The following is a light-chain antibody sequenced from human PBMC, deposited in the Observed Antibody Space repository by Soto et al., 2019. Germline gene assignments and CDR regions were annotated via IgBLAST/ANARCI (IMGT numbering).Light chain of an antibody. V-gene: IGLV2-14*01. CDR3: SSYTSSTAYV. CDR2: EVT. CDR1: SSDVGGYNY. J-gene: IGLJ1*01. Sequence: QSVLTQPAPVSGSPGQSITISCTGTSSDVGGYNYVSWYQLHPGKAPKLILYEVTNRPSGVSDRFSGSKSGNTASLTISGLQAEDEADYYCSSYTSSTAYVFGTGTKVTVL.